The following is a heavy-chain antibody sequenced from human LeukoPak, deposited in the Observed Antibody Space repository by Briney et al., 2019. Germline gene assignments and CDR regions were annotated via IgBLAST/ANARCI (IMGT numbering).Heavy chain of an antibody. CDR1: GFTFDDYG. J-gene: IGHJ4*02. Sequence: GGSLRLSCAASGFTFDDYGMGWVRQAPGKGLEWVSDISWQGGSTAYADSVKGRFTISRDNAKNSLYLQMNSLRAEDTGMYYCARDYYGDSYFDYWGQGTLVTVSS. V-gene: IGHV3-20*04. D-gene: IGHD4-17*01. CDR3: ARDYYGDSYFDY. CDR2: ISWQGGST.